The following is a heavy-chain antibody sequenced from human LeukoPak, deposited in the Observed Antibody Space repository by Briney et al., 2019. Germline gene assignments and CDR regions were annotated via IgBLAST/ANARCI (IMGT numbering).Heavy chain of an antibody. J-gene: IGHJ6*02. V-gene: IGHV1-2*06. CDR1: GYTFTNYY. CDR2: INPNSGGT. D-gene: IGHD6-6*01. CDR3: ARPDSSSSYYYYGMDV. Sequence: ASVKVSCKASGYTFTNYYMHWVRQAPGQGLEWMGRINPNSGGTNYAQKFQGRVTMTRDTSISTAYMELSRLRSEDTAVYYCARPDSSSSYYYYGMDVWGQGTTVTVSS.